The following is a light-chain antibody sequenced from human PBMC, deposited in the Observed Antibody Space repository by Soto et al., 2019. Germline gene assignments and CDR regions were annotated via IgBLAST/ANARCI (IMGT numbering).Light chain of an antibody. Sequence: EIVLTQSPGTLSLSPGERPTLSCRASRSVSSSYLAWYQQKPGQAPRLLIYGASGRATGIPDRFSGSGSGTDFTLTISRLEPEDFAVYYCQQYGSSPPVTFGQGTRLEIK. CDR2: GAS. CDR1: RSVSSSY. V-gene: IGKV3-20*01. J-gene: IGKJ5*01. CDR3: QQYGSSPPVT.